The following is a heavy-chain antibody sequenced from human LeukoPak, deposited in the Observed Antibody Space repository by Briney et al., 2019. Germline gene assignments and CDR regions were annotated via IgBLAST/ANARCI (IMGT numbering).Heavy chain of an antibody. V-gene: IGHV3-23*01. Sequence: GGSLRLSCAASGFTFSNYAMTGVRQAPGKGLEWVSAVTSSGSTYYADSVKCRFTISRDNSKNALYLQVNSMRAEDTAVYFCARVYTGSYHGENYFDYWGQGTLVTVSS. D-gene: IGHD1-26*01. J-gene: IGHJ4*02. CDR2: VTSSGST. CDR3: ARVYTGSYHGENYFDY. CDR1: GFTFSNYA.